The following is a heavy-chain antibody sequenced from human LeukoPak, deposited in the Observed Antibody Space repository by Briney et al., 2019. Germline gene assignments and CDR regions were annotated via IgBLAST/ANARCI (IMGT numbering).Heavy chain of an antibody. CDR2: INHSGST. V-gene: IGHV4-34*01. Sequence: PSETLSLTCSVSGDSITGYYWSWIRQPPGKGLEWIGEINHSGSTNYNPSLKSRVTISVDTSKNQFSLKLSSVTAADTAVYYCARLPVYYYGSGSYPTPRRSGFDYWGQGTLVTVSS. D-gene: IGHD3-10*01. J-gene: IGHJ4*02. CDR3: ARLPVYYYGSGSYPTPRRSGFDY. CDR1: GDSITGYY.